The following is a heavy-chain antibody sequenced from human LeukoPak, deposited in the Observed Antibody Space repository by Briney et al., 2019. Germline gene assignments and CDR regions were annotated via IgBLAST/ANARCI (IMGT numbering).Heavy chain of an antibody. J-gene: IGHJ4*02. Sequence: GGSLRLSCAASGFTFSSYSMNWVRQAPGKGLEWVSSISSSSSYIYYADSVKGRFTISRDNSKNTLYLQMNSLRAEDTAVYYCARHLLWFGELSGGFDYWGQGTLVTVSS. CDR1: GFTFSSYS. CDR2: ISSSSSYI. CDR3: ARHLLWFGELSGGFDY. D-gene: IGHD3-10*01. V-gene: IGHV3-21*04.